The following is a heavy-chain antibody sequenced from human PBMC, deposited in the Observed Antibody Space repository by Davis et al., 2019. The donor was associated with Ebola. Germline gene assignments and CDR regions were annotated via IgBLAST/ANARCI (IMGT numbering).Heavy chain of an antibody. D-gene: IGHD6-19*01. Sequence: SGPTLVTPTPTLTLTSTFSGFSLSTSGMCVSWIRQPPGKALSWLALIDLDDDTYYSTSLKTRLTTSKDTSKNQVVLTMTNMDPVDTATYYCARIPLAVSSIYYYYYGMDVWGQGTTVTVSS. CDR3: ARIPLAVSSIYYYYYGMDV. CDR2: IDLDDDT. V-gene: IGHV2-70*01. CDR1: GFSLSTSGMC. J-gene: IGHJ6*02.